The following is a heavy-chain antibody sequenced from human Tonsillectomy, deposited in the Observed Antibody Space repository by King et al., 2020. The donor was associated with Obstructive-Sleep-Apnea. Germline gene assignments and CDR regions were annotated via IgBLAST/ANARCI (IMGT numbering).Heavy chain of an antibody. J-gene: IGHJ4*02. CDR1: GYIFTNYV. CDR3: ARDLLDTSSWEGGGPYFDY. CDR2: ISVYNGNT. Sequence: VQLVQSGTEVKKPGASVKVSCKASGYIFTNYVITWVRQAPGQGLEWMGYISVYNGNTKYVQKLQGRVTMTVDTSTSTAYMELRSLISDDKGVYYCARDLLDTSSWEGGGPYFDYWGQGTLVTVSS. D-gene: IGHD6-13*01. V-gene: IGHV1-18*01.